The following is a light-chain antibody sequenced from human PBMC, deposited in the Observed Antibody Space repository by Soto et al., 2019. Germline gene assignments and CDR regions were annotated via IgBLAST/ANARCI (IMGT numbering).Light chain of an antibody. CDR3: SSYTSTTTVV. CDR1: SSDIGGYSY. J-gene: IGLJ2*01. CDR2: EVS. Sequence: QSALTQPASVSGSPGQSITISCTGTSSDIGGYSYVSWYQQYPGKAPKLLIFEVSNRPSGVSTRFSGSRSGNTASLTISGLQAEDEADYYCSSYTSTTTVVFGGATKLTVL. V-gene: IGLV2-14*01.